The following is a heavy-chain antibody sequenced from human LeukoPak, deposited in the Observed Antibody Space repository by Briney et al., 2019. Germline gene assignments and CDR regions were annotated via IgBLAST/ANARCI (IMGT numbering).Heavy chain of an antibody. CDR1: GFTLSRYA. J-gene: IGHJ4*02. CDR3: ARAGVNGYDFPVDY. CDR2: ISSNGGST. D-gene: IGHD5-12*01. V-gene: IGHV3-64*01. Sequence: PGGSLRLSCAASGFTLSRYAMHCVRQAPGKGLEYVSAISSNGGSTYYANSVKGRFTISRDNSKNTLYLQMGSLRAEDMAVYYCARAGVNGYDFPVDYWGQGTLVTVSS.